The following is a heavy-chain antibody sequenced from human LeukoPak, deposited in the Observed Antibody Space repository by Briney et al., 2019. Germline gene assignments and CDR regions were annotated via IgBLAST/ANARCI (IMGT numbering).Heavy chain of an antibody. Sequence: SVKVSCKASGGTFSSYAISWVRQAPGQGLEWMGRIIPIFGTANYAQKFQGRVTITADKSTSTAYMELSSLTSDDTAVYYCARGVGVVTWNWFDPWGQGTLVTVSS. CDR2: IIPIFGTA. CDR3: ARGVGVVTWNWFDP. CDR1: GGTFSSYA. D-gene: IGHD2-2*01. J-gene: IGHJ5*02. V-gene: IGHV1-69*06.